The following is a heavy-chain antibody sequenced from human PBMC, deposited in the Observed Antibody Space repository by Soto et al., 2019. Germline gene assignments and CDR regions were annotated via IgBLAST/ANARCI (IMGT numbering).Heavy chain of an antibody. CDR1: GGTFSSYA. CDR3: ARGGSSYGYEVAYFDY. Sequence: QVQLVQSGAEVKKPGSSVNVSCKASGGTFSSYAISWVRQSPGQGLEGMGGIISILGTANYAKKFQGRVTIPADESTSTAYMELSSLISEHTAVYYCARGGSSYGYEVAYFDYWGQGTLVTVSS. V-gene: IGHV1-69*12. J-gene: IGHJ4*02. D-gene: IGHD5-18*01. CDR2: IISILGTA.